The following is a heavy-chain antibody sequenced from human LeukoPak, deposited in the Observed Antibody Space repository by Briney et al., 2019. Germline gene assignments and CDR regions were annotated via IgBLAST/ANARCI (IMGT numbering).Heavy chain of an antibody. Sequence: GGSLRLSCAASGFTFDDYAMHWVRQAPGKGLEWVSGISWNSGSIGYADSVKGRFTISRDNAKNSLYLQMNSLRAEDTAVYYCARDRSVAGKPQYYFDYWGQGTLVTVSS. CDR2: ISWNSGSI. D-gene: IGHD6-19*01. CDR3: ARDRSVAGKPQYYFDY. CDR1: GFTFDDYA. V-gene: IGHV3-9*01. J-gene: IGHJ4*02.